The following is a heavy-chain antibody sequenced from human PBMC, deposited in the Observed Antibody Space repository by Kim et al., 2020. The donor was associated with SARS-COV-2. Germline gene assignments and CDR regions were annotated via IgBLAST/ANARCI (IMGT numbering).Heavy chain of an antibody. D-gene: IGHD6-13*01. J-gene: IGHJ6*02. CDR2: ISYDGSNK. Sequence: GGSLRLSCAASGFTFSSYGMHWVRQAPGKGLEWVAVISYDGSNKYYADSVKGRFTISRDNSKNTLYLQMNSLRAEDTAVYYCAKFGSSRKDGMDVWGQGTTVTVSS. CDR1: GFTFSSYG. CDR3: AKFGSSRKDGMDV. V-gene: IGHV3-30*18.